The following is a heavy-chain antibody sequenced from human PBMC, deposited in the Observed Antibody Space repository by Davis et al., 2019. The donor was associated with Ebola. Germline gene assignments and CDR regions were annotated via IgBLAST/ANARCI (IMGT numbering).Heavy chain of an antibody. CDR2: ITGDNSK. CDR1: GFTFKDYG. J-gene: IGHJ6*02. D-gene: IGHD3-3*01. CDR3: AKHGSKYIDFWRAYVDSGMDV. V-gene: IGHV3-43*02. Sequence: GGSLRLSCSASGFTFKDYGIFWVRQAPGKGLEWVSYITGDNSKYYADSVEGRFSISRDNNRNSVFLQMNGLRNDDTALYYCAKHGSKYIDFWRAYVDSGMDVWGQGTSVTVSS.